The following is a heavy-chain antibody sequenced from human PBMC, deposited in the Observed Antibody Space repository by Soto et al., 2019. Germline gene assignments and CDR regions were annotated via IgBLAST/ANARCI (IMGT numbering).Heavy chain of an antibody. CDR1: GGSISREDYY. Sequence: SETLSLTCTVSGGSISREDYYWSWIRQAPGRGLEWIGYIHSSGSIYYNPSLKSRATMSIDTAGNQFSLKVSSVTVADTAVYYCARDLDGLHDDTSGPFPRPGWGQGTLVTVSS. V-gene: IGHV4-30-4*01. J-gene: IGHJ1*01. D-gene: IGHD3-22*01. CDR3: ARDLDGLHDDTSGPFPRPG. CDR2: IHSSGSI.